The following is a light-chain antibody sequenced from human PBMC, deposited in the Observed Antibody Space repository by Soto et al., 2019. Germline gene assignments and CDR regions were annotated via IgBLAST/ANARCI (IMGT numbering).Light chain of an antibody. Sequence: EIVLTQSPGTLSLSPGEGATLSCRASESVGGDLAWYQQKPGQAPRLLIYGASSRAPGIPDRFSGSGSGTEFTLTISSLQSEDSAVYYCQQYENWPQLTFGGGTKV. V-gene: IGKV3-15*01. CDR1: ESVGGD. CDR2: GAS. J-gene: IGKJ4*01. CDR3: QQYENWPQLT.